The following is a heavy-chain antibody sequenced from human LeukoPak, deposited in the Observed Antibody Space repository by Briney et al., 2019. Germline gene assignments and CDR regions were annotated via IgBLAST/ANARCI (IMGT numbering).Heavy chain of an antibody. V-gene: IGHV4-4*09. Sequence: SETLSLTCTVSGVSISAYQWSWVRQSPEKGLEWIACINNKGETSYNPSLKSRVTTSVDTSKSQFSLRLTSVTAADTAVYYCATSNDAKIAPFDHWGQGAPVTVSS. CDR3: ATSNDAKIAPFDH. CDR2: INNKGET. CDR1: GVSISAYQ. D-gene: IGHD2-21*01. J-gene: IGHJ5*02.